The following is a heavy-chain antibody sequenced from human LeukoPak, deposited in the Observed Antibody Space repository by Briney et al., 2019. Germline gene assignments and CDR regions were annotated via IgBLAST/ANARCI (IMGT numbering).Heavy chain of an antibody. V-gene: IGHV4-59*01. CDR1: GGSISNYY. CDR3: ARSYDFWMGSTDY. Sequence: PSETLSLTXTVSGGSISNYYWNWIWQPPGKGLEWIGYIYYSGSTNYNPSLKSRVTISIDTSKNQFSLKLSSVTAADTAVYYSARSYDFWMGSTDYWGQGTLVIVSS. CDR2: IYYSGST. D-gene: IGHD3-3*01. J-gene: IGHJ4*02.